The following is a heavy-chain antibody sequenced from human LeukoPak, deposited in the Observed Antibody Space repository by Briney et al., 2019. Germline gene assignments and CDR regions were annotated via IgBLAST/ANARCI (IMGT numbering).Heavy chain of an antibody. J-gene: IGHJ4*02. V-gene: IGHV3-64*01. Sequence: GGSLRLSCAASGFTFSSYAMHWVRQAPGKGLENVSAISSNGGSTYYANSVKGRFTISRDNSKNTLYLQMGSLRAEDMAVYYCARGSGVDYWGQGTLVTVSS. CDR2: ISSNGGST. D-gene: IGHD6-19*01. CDR1: GFTFSSYA. CDR3: ARGSGVDY.